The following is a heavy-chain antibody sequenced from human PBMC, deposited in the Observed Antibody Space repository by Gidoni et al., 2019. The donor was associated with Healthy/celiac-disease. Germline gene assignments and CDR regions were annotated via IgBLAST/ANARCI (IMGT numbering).Heavy chain of an antibody. V-gene: IGHV4-4*02. D-gene: IGHD2-2*01. CDR1: GGSISSSNW. CDR3: ARDVRDIVVVPAAMEGGTYYYYYMDV. Sequence: QVQLQESGPGLVKPSGTLSLTCAVSGGSISSSNWWSWVRQPPGKGLAWIGEIYHSGSTNYNPSLKSRVTISVDKSKNQFSLKLSSVTAADTAVYYCARDVRDIVVVPAAMEGGTYYYYYMDVWGKGTTVTVSS. J-gene: IGHJ6*03. CDR2: IYHSGST.